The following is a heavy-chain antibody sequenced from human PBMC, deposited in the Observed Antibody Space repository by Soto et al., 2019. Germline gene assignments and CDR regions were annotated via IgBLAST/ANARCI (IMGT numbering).Heavy chain of an antibody. CDR3: ARDGGRHSGGIDY. D-gene: IGHD1-26*01. CDR2: IIPIFGTA. J-gene: IGHJ4*02. Sequence: QVQLVQSGAEVKKPGSSVKVSCKASGGTFSSYSINWVRQAPGQGLEGMGEIIPIFGTANYAQKFQGRVTITADESTSTAYMGLSSLRSEDSAVYYCARDGGRHSGGIDYWGQGTLVTVSS. V-gene: IGHV1-69*01. CDR1: GGTFSSYS.